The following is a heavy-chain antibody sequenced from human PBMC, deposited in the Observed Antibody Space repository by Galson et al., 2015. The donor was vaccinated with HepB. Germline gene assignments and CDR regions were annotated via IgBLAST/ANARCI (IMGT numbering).Heavy chain of an antibody. Sequence: SLRLSCAASGFTFSSYSMNWVRQAPGKGLEWVSCISSSSSTIYYADSVKGRFTISRDNAKNSLYLQMNSLRAEDTAVYYCAREGRIAVAGLDYWGQGTLVTVSS. J-gene: IGHJ4*02. CDR2: ISSSSSTI. CDR1: GFTFSSYS. CDR3: AREGRIAVAGLDY. D-gene: IGHD6-19*01. V-gene: IGHV3-48*01.